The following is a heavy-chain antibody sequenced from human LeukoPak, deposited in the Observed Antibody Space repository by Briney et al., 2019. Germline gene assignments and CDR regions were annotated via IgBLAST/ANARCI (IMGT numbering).Heavy chain of an antibody. D-gene: IGHD3-16*01. CDR3: AREREGLGGQSYYYYGMDV. CDR1: GGSISSGGYY. V-gene: IGHV4-31*03. Sequence: SETLSLTCTVSGGSISSGGYYWSWIRQHPGKGLEWIGYIYYSGSTYYNPSLKSRVTISVDTSKNQFSLKLSSVTAADTAVYYCAREREGLGGQSYYYYGMDVWGQGTTVTVSS. J-gene: IGHJ6*02. CDR2: IYYSGST.